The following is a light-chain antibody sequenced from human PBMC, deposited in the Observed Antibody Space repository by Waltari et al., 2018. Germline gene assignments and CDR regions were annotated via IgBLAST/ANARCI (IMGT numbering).Light chain of an antibody. CDR1: QSVSSL. J-gene: IGKJ1*01. CDR2: DAS. CDR3: QQRSDWPCT. V-gene: IGKV3-11*01. Sequence: EIVLTQSPATLSLSPGERATLSCRASQSVSSLLAWYQQKPGQAPRLLIYDASDRATGIPGRFSGSGSGTDFTLTISSLEPEDFAVYYCQQRSDWPCTFGQGTRVEIK.